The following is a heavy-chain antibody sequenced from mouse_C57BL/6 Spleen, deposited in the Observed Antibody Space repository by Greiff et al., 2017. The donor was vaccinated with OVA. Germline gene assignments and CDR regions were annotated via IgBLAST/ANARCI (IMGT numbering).Heavy chain of an antibody. CDR1: GYTFTSYW. Sequence: QVQLQQPGAELVKPGASVKLSCKASGYTFTSYWMQWAKQRPGQGLEWIGEIDPSDSYTNYNQKFKGKATLTVDTSSSTAYMQLSSLTSEDSAVYYCARQLLRWYFDVWGTGTTVTVSS. D-gene: IGHD1-1*01. V-gene: IGHV1-50*01. CDR3: ARQLLRWYFDV. CDR2: IDPSDSYT. J-gene: IGHJ1*03.